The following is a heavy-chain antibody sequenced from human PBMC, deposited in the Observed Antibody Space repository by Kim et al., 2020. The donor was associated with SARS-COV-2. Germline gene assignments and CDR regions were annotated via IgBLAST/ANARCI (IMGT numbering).Heavy chain of an antibody. CDR2: INHSGST. Sequence: SETLSLTCAVYGGSFSGYYWSWIRQPPGKGLEWIGEINHSGSTNYNPSLKSRVTISVDTSKNQFSLKLSSVTAADTAVYYCARRVRYYYDSSGYYSLDYWGQGTLVTVSS. CDR1: GGSFSGYY. D-gene: IGHD3-22*01. V-gene: IGHV4-34*01. J-gene: IGHJ4*02. CDR3: ARRVRYYYDSSGYYSLDY.